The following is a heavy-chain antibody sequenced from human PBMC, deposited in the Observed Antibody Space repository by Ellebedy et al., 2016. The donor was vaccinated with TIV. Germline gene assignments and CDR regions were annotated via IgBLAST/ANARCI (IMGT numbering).Heavy chain of an antibody. Sequence: PGGSLRLSCAASGFTFSNYWIHWVRQAPGKGLVWLSRINRDGSSANYADSVKGRFSISRDNSKNTLYVQMNSLRAEDTALYYCASTTDLTIFGVVSDYYYYGMDVWGQGTTVTVSS. CDR3: ASTTDLTIFGVVSDYYYYGMDV. D-gene: IGHD3-3*01. V-gene: IGHV3-74*01. CDR2: INRDGSSA. CDR1: GFTFSNYW. J-gene: IGHJ6*02.